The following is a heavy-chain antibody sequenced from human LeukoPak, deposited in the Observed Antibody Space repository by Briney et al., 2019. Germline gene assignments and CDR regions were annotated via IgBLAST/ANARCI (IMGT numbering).Heavy chain of an antibody. D-gene: IGHD3-10*01. CDR1: GYTFTGYY. J-gene: IGHJ6*02. CDR3: ARYGLHYYYYGMDV. V-gene: IGHV1-2*02. CDR2: INPNSGGT. Sequence: ASVKVSCKASGYTFTGYYMHWVRQAPGQGLEWMGGINPNSGGTNYAQKFQGRVTMTRDTSISTAYMELSRLRADDTAVYYCARYGLHYYYYGMDVWGQGTTVTVSS.